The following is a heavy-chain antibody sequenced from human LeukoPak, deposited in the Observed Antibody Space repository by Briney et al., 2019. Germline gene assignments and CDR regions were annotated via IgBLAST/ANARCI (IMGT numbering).Heavy chain of an antibody. J-gene: IGHJ4*02. CDR3: TRNGYSSGWYKDYFDY. CDR2: IKSKTDGGTT. CDR1: GFTFSSYE. D-gene: IGHD6-19*01. Sequence: GSLRLSCAASGFTFSSYEMNWVRQAPGKGLEWVGRIKSKTDGGTTDYAAPVKGRFTISRDDSKSIAYLQMNSLKTEDTAVYYCTRNGYSSGWYKDYFDYWGQGTLVTVSS. V-gene: IGHV3-15*01.